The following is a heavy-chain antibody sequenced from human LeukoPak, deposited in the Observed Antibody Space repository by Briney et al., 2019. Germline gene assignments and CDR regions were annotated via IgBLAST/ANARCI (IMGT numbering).Heavy chain of an antibody. D-gene: IGHD5-12*01. J-gene: IGHJ6*02. Sequence: SETLSLTCIVSGGSVSSGSYYWSWIRQPPGKGLEWIGYIYNSVRTNYNPSLKSRVTISVDTSKNQLSLKLSSVTAADTAVYFCVRDLVATIDHYYYGMDVWGQGTTVAVSS. CDR3: VRDLVATIDHYYYGMDV. V-gene: IGHV4-61*01. CDR2: IYNSVRT. CDR1: GGSVSSGSYY.